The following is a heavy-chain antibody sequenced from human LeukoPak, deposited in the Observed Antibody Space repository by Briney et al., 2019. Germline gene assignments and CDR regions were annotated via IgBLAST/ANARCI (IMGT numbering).Heavy chain of an antibody. V-gene: IGHV4-39*01. CDR3: ARYSRSTGFDS. J-gene: IGHJ4*02. Sequence: SETLSLTCTVSGDSISSSNYYWTWLREPPGKGLEWIVTIHHSGTTYYSASLTSRVTISADTPNNQFSLKLTFVSAADTAVYYCARYSRSTGFDSWGQGTQVTVSS. CDR1: GDSISSSNYY. D-gene: IGHD4-11*01. CDR2: IHHSGTT.